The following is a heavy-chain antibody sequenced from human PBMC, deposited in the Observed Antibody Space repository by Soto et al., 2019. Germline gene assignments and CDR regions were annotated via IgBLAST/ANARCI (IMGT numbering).Heavy chain of an antibody. CDR2: ISYDGSNK. Sequence: GGSLRLSCAASGFTFSSYGMHWVRQAPGKGLEWVAVISYDGSNKYYADSVKGRFTISRDNSKNTLYLQMNSLRAEDTAVYYCVKCGLRFLEWHQNYGMDVWGQGTTVTVSS. D-gene: IGHD3-3*01. J-gene: IGHJ6*02. V-gene: IGHV3-30*18. CDR1: GFTFSSYG. CDR3: VKCGLRFLEWHQNYGMDV.